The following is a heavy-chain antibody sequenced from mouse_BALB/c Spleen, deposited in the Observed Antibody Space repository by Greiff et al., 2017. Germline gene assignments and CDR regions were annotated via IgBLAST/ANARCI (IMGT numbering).Heavy chain of an antibody. CDR3: ARWPYYAMDY. J-gene: IGHJ4*01. V-gene: IGHV5-17*02. CDR1: GFTFSSFG. Sequence: VQLKESGGGLVQPGGSRKLSCAASGFTFSSFGMHWVRQAPEKGLEWVAYISSGSSTIYYADTVKGRFTISRDNPKNTLFLQMTSLRSEDTAMYYCARWPYYAMDYWGQGTSVTVSS. CDR2: ISSGSSTI.